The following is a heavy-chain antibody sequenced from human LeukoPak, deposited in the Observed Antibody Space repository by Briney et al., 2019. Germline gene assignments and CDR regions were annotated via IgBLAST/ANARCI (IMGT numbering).Heavy chain of an antibody. Sequence: SETLSLTCTVSGGSISNGGDYWSWIRQHPGKGLEWIGYIYYSGSTYYNPSLKSRVTISVDTSKNQLSLKLSSVTAADTAVYYCAREYSSGWYYFDYWGQGTLVTVSS. CDR3: AREYSSGWYYFDY. CDR2: IYYSGST. J-gene: IGHJ4*02. V-gene: IGHV4-31*03. CDR1: GGSISNGGDY. D-gene: IGHD6-19*01.